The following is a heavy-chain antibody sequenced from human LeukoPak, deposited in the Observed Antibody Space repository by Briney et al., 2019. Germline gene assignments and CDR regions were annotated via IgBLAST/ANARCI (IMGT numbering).Heavy chain of an antibody. CDR2: IRYDGSNK. CDR1: GFTFSSYG. D-gene: IGHD4-17*01. Sequence: GGSLRLSCAASGFTFSSYGMHWVRQAPGKGLEWVAFIRYDGSNKYYADSVKGRFTISRDNSKNTPYLQMNSLRAEDTAVYYCAKALNYGDYVAYWGQGTLVTVSS. CDR3: AKALNYGDYVAY. V-gene: IGHV3-30*02. J-gene: IGHJ4*02.